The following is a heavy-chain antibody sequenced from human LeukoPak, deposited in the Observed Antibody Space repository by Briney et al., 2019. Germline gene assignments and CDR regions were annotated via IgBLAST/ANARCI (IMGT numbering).Heavy chain of an antibody. Sequence: SETLSLTCAVSGGSISSSNWWSWVRQPPGKGLEWIGEIYHSGSTNYNPSLKSRVTISVDKSKNQFSLKLSSVTAADTAVYYCARVGGTARSPLDYWGQGTLVTVSS. V-gene: IGHV4-4*02. J-gene: IGHJ4*02. CDR3: ARVGGTARSPLDY. CDR1: GGSISSSNW. D-gene: IGHD1-1*01. CDR2: IYHSGST.